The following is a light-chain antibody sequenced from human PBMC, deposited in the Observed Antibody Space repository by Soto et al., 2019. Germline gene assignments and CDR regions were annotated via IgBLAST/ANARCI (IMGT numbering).Light chain of an antibody. V-gene: IGLV2-14*01. CDR2: EVT. CDR1: SIDVGGYNY. Sequence: QSVLTQPAAVSGSPGQSITISCTGTSIDVGGYNYVSWYQQHPGKAPKLMIYEVTNRPSGVSNRFSGSKSGNTASLTISGLQAEDEADYYCSSYTRSDIFVFGTGTKVTVL. J-gene: IGLJ1*01. CDR3: SSYTRSDIFV.